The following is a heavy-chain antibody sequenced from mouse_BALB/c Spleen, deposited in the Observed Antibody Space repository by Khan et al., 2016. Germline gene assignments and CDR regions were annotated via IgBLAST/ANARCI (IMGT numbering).Heavy chain of an antibody. J-gene: IGHJ2*01. V-gene: IGHV3-2*02. D-gene: IGHD1-2*01. Sequence: EVQLQESGPGLVKPSQSLSLTCTVTGYSITSDYAWNWIRQFPGNKLEWMGYISYSGSTSYNPSLKSRISITRDTSKNQFLLQLNSVTTEDTATYYCARTLLRLYYFDYWGQGTTLTVSS. CDR2: ISYSGST. CDR3: ARTLLRLYYFDY. CDR1: GYSITSDYA.